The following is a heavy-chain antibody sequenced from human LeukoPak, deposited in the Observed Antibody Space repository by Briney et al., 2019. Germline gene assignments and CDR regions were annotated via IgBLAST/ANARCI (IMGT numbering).Heavy chain of an antibody. Sequence: GGSLRLSCAASGFTFSSYGMHWVRQAPGKGLEWVAVISYDGSNKYYADSVKGRFTISRDNSKNTLYLQMNSLRAEDTAVYYCAKHRENYGDSCLDDYWGQGNLVTVSS. CDR2: ISYDGSNK. V-gene: IGHV3-30*18. CDR3: AKHRENYGDSCLDDY. CDR1: GFTFSSYG. D-gene: IGHD4-17*01. J-gene: IGHJ4*02.